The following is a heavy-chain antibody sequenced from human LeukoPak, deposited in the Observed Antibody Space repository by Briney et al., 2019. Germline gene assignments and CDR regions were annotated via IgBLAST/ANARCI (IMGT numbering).Heavy chain of an antibody. J-gene: IGHJ3*02. D-gene: IGHD6-6*01. Sequence: VASVKVSCKASGFTFTSSAVQWVRQARGQRLEWIGWIVVGSGNTNYAQKFQERVTITRDMSTSTAYMRLSSLRSEDTAVYYCAADRPTLDGSDIWGQGTMVTVSS. CDR1: GFTFTSSA. CDR3: AADRPTLDGSDI. CDR2: IVVGSGNT. V-gene: IGHV1-58*01.